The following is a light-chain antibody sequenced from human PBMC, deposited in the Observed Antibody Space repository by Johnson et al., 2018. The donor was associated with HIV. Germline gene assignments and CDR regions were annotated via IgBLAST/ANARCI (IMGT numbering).Light chain of an antibody. V-gene: IGLV1-51*02. CDR1: SSNIGNNY. CDR3: GTWDSSLSAGPLYV. CDR2: ENN. Sequence: QSVLTQPPSVSAAPGQKVTISCSGSSSNIGNNYVSWYQQLPGTAPKLLIYENNKRPSGIPDRFSGSKSGTSATLGITGLQTGDEADYYCGTWDSSLSAGPLYVFGTGTKVTV. J-gene: IGLJ1*01.